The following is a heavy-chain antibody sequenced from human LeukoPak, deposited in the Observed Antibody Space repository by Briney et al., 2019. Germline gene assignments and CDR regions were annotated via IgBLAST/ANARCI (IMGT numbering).Heavy chain of an antibody. V-gene: IGHV3-21*01. CDR2: ISSSSSYI. J-gene: IGHJ6*03. CDR1: GFTFSSYS. CDR3: ARDSSSSWYTYYYMDV. D-gene: IGHD6-13*01. Sequence: GGSLRLSCAASGFTFSSYSMNWVRQAPGKGLEWVSSISSSSSYIYYADSVKGRFTISRDNAKNSLYLQMNSLRAEDTAVYYCARDSSSSWYTYYYMDVWGKGATVTVSS.